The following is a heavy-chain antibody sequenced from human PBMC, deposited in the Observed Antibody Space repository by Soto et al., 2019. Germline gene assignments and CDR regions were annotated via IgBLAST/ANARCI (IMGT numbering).Heavy chain of an antibody. D-gene: IGHD1-20*01. J-gene: IGHJ3*02. V-gene: IGHV3-21*01. CDR2: ISASSSSI. Sequence: DVQLVESGGGLVKPGGSLRLSCAASGFNFITFSMNWVRQAPGKGLEWVSSISASSSSIYYAESVKGRFTVSRDNAKNSLHLQMNSLTAEDTALYYCVRDAYNRDAFDIWGQGTTVTVFS. CDR3: VRDAYNRDAFDI. CDR1: GFNFITFS.